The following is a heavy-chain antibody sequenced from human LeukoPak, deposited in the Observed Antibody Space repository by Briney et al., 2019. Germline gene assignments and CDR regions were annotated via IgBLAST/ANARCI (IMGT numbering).Heavy chain of an antibody. D-gene: IGHD6-19*01. CDR2: IYYSGST. Sequence: SSETLSLTCTVSGGSISSYYWSWIRQPPGKGLEWIGYIYYSGSTNYNPSLKSRVTISVDTSKNQFSLKLSSVTAADTAVYYCARDRIRKAVAAMAYYGMDVWGQGTTVTVSS. J-gene: IGHJ6*02. CDR1: GGSISSYY. V-gene: IGHV4-59*01. CDR3: ARDRIRKAVAAMAYYGMDV.